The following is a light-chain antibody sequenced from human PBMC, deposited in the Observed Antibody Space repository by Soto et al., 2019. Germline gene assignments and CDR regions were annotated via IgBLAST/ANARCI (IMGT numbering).Light chain of an antibody. CDR3: QQYGGSPRT. Sequence: EIVLTQSPGTLSLSPGERATLSCRASQSVRSSYLAWYQQKPGQAPRLLIYGASGRATGIPDRFSGSGSGTDFTLTISRLEHEDFAVYYCQQYGGSPRTFGQRTKVEVK. J-gene: IGKJ1*01. CDR2: GAS. CDR1: QSVRSSY. V-gene: IGKV3-20*01.